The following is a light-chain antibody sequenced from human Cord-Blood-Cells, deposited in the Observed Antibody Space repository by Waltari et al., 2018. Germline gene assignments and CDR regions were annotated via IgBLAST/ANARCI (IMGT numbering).Light chain of an antibody. CDR3: ASWDDSLSGPV. J-gene: IGLJ3*02. CDR1: SSNIGSNY. Sequence: QSVLPHPPSASGTPGQWVTISCSGSSSNIGSNYVYWYHQLPGTAPHLLIYRNNQRPSGVPDRFSGSKPGPSASLAISGLRAEDVADYYCASWDDSLSGPVFGGGTKLTVL. CDR2: RNN. V-gene: IGLV1-47*01.